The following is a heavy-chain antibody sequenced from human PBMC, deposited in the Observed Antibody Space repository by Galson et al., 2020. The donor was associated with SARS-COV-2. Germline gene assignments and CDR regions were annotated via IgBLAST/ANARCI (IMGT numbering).Heavy chain of an antibody. CDR1: GFPFSDQA. V-gene: IGHV3-33*05. CDR3: ARDGQSSRGWAFDY. CDR2: ILFDGSEK. Sequence: GGSLRLSCAASGFPFSDQAMHWVRQAPGKGLEWVAQILFDGSEKYYGDSVRGRFTISRDSSKNTVYLEMNNLRVDDTAVYYCARDGQSSRGWAFDYWGQGTLLTVSS. J-gene: IGHJ4*02. D-gene: IGHD6-19*01.